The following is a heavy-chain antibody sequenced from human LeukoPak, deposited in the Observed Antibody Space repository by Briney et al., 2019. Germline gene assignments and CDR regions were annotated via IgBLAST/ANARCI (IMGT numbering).Heavy chain of an antibody. CDR2: IFTGGST. CDR1: GFTVSSNF. D-gene: IGHD2-15*01. Sequence: GGSLRLSCAASGFTVSSNFMSWVRQAPGKGLKWVSVIFTGGSTNYTDSVKGRFTIARDNSKNTLYLQMNSLRVEDTAVYYCARHSVGSLDCWGQGTLVTVSS. V-gene: IGHV3-53*01. CDR3: ARHSVGSLDC. J-gene: IGHJ4*02.